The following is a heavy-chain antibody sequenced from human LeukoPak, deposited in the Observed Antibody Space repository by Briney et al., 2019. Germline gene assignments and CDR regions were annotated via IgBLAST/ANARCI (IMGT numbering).Heavy chain of an antibody. Sequence: GGSLRLSCAASGFTFSSYAMSWVRQAPGKGLEWVSAISGSGGSTYYADSVKGRFTISRDNSKNTLYLQMNSLRAEDTAVYYCAVLSELHDAFDIWGQGTMVTVSS. CDR1: GFTFSSYA. J-gene: IGHJ3*02. CDR2: ISGSGGST. CDR3: AVLSELHDAFDI. D-gene: IGHD1-26*01. V-gene: IGHV3-23*01.